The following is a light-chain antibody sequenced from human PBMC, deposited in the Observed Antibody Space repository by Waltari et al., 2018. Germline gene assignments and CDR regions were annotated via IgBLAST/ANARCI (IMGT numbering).Light chain of an antibody. CDR3: MQSLQTLWT. J-gene: IGKJ1*01. CDR1: QSLLHSNGYNY. V-gene: IGKV2-28*01. CDR2: LGS. Sequence: DIVVTQSPLSLPVTPGEPASISCRSSQSLLHSNGYNYLDWDLQKPGQSPQLLIYLGSNRASGVPDRFSGSGSGTDFTLKISRVEAEDVGVYYCMQSLQTLWTFGQGTKVEIK.